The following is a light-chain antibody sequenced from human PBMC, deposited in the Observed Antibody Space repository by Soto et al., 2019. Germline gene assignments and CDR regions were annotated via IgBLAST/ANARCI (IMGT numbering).Light chain of an antibody. CDR3: SSYASSSTGV. J-gene: IGLJ1*01. Sequence: QSVLTQPASVSGSPGQSITISCTGTSSDVVGYNYVSWYQQHPGKAPKLMIYEVTNRPSGVSNRFSGSKSGNTASLTISGLQAEDEADYYCSSYASSSTGVFGTGTKVTVL. CDR2: EVT. V-gene: IGLV2-14*01. CDR1: SSDVVGYNY.